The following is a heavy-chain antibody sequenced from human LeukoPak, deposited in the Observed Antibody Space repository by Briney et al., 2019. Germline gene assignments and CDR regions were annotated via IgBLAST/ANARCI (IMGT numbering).Heavy chain of an antibody. V-gene: IGHV3-30*18. CDR2: ISYDGSNK. CDR3: AKASGEMTTVDALDY. CDR1: GFTFRTYG. Sequence: GGSLRLSCAASGFTFRTYGMHWVRQAPGKGLEWVTLISYDGSNKYYADSVQGRFTISRDNSKNKPYLQMDTLGAEDTAMYYCAKASGEMTTVDALDYWGQGTLVTVSS. J-gene: IGHJ4*02. D-gene: IGHD4-17*01.